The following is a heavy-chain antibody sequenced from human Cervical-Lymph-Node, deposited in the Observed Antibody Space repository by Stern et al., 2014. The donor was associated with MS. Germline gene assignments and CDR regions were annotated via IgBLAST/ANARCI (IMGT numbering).Heavy chain of an antibody. CDR3: ARHEGYCSSTSCYRKLDY. D-gene: IGHD2-2*02. V-gene: IGHV5-51*01. Sequence: EVHLVESGAEVKKPGESLKISCKGSGYSFTSYWIGWVRQMPGKGLEWMGNIYPGDSDTRYGPSFQGQVTISADKSISTAYLQWSSLKASDTAMYYCARHEGYCSSTSCYRKLDYWGQGTLVTVSS. J-gene: IGHJ4*02. CDR1: GYSFTSYW. CDR2: IYPGDSDT.